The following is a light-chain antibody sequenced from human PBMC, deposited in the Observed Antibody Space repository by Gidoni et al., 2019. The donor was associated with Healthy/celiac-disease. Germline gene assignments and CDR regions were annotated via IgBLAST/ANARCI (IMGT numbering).Light chain of an antibody. Sequence: QSVLTQPPSVSAAPGHRFTISSTGSSSNIGAGYNVHWYQQLPGTAPKLLIYGNSNRPSGVPDRFSGSKSGTSASLAITGLQAEDEADYYCQSYDSSLSGPNWVFGGGTKLTVL. CDR2: GNS. CDR3: QSYDSSLSGPNWV. V-gene: IGLV1-40*01. CDR1: SSNIGAGYN. J-gene: IGLJ3*02.